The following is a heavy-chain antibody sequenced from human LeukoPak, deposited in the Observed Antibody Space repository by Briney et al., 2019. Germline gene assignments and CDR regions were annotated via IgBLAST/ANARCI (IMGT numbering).Heavy chain of an antibody. Sequence: GGSLRLSCAASGFTFSSYGMHWVRQAPGKGLEWVAVIWYDGSNKYYADSVKGRFTISRDNSKNTLYLQMNSLRAEDTAVYYCAKDGLRFLEWTDAFDIWGQGTMVTVSS. V-gene: IGHV3-33*06. J-gene: IGHJ3*02. CDR3: AKDGLRFLEWTDAFDI. CDR1: GFTFSSYG. D-gene: IGHD3-3*01. CDR2: IWYDGSNK.